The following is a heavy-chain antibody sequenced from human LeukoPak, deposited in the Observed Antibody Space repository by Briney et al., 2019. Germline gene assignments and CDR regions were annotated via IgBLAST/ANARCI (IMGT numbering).Heavy chain of an antibody. Sequence: GGSLRLSCAASGFTFTSYAMHWVRQAPGKGLEYVSAISNNGVRIYYANSVKGRFSVSRDNSKNTLSLQMGSLRAEDMAVYYCARDLSGGGLDYWGQGALVTVSS. V-gene: IGHV3-64*01. CDR3: ARDLSGGGLDY. CDR1: GFTFTSYA. J-gene: IGHJ4*02. D-gene: IGHD3-10*01. CDR2: ISNNGVRI.